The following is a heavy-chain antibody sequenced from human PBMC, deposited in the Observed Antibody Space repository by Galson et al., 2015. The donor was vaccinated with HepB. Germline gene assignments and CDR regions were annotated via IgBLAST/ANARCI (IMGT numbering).Heavy chain of an antibody. V-gene: IGHV3-33*01. D-gene: IGHD1-26*01. CDR3: AREKIVGAYVGKDY. CDR2: IWYDGSNK. Sequence: SLRLSCAASGFAFSSYGMHWVRQAPGKGLEWVAVIWYDGSNKYYADSVKGRFTISRDNSKNTLYLQMNSLRAEDTAVYYCAREKIVGAYVGKDYWGQGTLVTVSS. J-gene: IGHJ4*02. CDR1: GFAFSSYG.